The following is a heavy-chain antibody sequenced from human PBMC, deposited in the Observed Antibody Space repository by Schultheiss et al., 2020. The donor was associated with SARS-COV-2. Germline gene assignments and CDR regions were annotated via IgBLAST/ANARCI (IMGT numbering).Heavy chain of an antibody. V-gene: IGHV3-11*04. CDR3: ARESRDYGGIHAFDI. CDR2: ISSSGSTI. J-gene: IGHJ3*02. Sequence: GGSLRLSCAASGFTVSSNYMSWVRQAPGKGLEWVSYISSSGSTIYYADSVKGRFTISRDNAKNSLYLQMNSLRAEDTAVYYCARESRDYGGIHAFDIWGQGTMVTVSS. D-gene: IGHD4-23*01. CDR1: GFTVSSNY.